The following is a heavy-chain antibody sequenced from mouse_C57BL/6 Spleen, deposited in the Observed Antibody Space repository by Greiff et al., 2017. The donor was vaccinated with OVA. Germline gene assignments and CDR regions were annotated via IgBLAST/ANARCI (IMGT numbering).Heavy chain of an antibody. CDR2: IDPENGDT. D-gene: IGHD2-2*01. CDR1: GFNIKDDY. CDR3: TTGGGNDGAY. J-gene: IGHJ3*01. Sequence: VQLKQSGAELVRPGASVKLSCTASGFNIKDDYMHWVKQRPEQGLEWIGWIDPENGDTEYASKFQGKATITADTSSNTAYLQRSSLTSEDTAVYYCTTGGGNDGAYWGQGTLVTVSA. V-gene: IGHV14-4*01.